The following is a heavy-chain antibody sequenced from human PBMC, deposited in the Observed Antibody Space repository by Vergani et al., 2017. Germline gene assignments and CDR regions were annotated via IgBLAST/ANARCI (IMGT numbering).Heavy chain of an antibody. V-gene: IGHV4-34*01. CDR3: ARGVMSPESARSKGWFDP. CDR1: GGSFSGYY. J-gene: IGHJ5*02. D-gene: IGHD3-16*01. Sequence: QVQLQQWGAGLLKPSETLSLTCAVYGGSFSGYYWSWIRQPPGKGLEWSGEINHSGSTNYNPSLKSRVTISVDTSKNQFSLKVSSVTAADTAVYYCARGVMSPESARSKGWFDPWGQGTLVTVSS. CDR2: INHSGST.